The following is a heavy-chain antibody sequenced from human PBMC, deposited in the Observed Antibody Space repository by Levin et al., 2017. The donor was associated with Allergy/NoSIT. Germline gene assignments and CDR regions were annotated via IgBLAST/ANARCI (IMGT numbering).Heavy chain of an antibody. CDR1: GFTFSSYA. Sequence: PGGSLRLSCAASGFTFSSYAMSWVRQAPGKGLEWVSAISGSGGSTYYADSVKGRFTISRDNSKNTLYLQMNSLRAEDTAVYYCAKDNHLITGRIRIVGIFDYWGQGTLVTVSS. CDR2: ISGSGGST. V-gene: IGHV3-23*01. CDR3: AKDNHLITGRIRIVGIFDY. J-gene: IGHJ4*02. D-gene: IGHD1-20*01.